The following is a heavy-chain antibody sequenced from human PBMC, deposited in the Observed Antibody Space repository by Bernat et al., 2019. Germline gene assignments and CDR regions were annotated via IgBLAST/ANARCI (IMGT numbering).Heavy chain of an antibody. CDR2: ISGSGDNT. CDR1: GFTFSTYA. J-gene: IGHJ4*02. D-gene: IGHD4-23*01. Sequence: EVQLVESGGGLVQPGGSLSLSCAASGFTFSTYAMSWVRQAPGKGLEWVSGISGSGDNTYYADSVKGRFTISRDNSKNTLRLQVNRLSAEDTARYYCGRSLYGGGGDYWGQGTLDTVSA. CDR3: GRSLYGGGGDY. V-gene: IGHV3-23*04.